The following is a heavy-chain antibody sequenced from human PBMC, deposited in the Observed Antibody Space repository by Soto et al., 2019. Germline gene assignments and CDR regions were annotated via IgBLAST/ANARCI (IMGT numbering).Heavy chain of an antibody. CDR2: INPNSGGT. V-gene: IGHV1-2*04. CDR3: ARRPGRGWSNSTFIDAFDI. D-gene: IGHD6-19*01. J-gene: IGHJ3*02. Sequence: GASVKVSCKASGYTFTGYYMHWVRQAPGQGLEWMGWINPNSGGTNYAQKFQGWVTMTRDTSISTAYMELSRLRSDGTAVYYCARRPGRGWSNSTFIDAFDIWGQGTVVTVAS. CDR1: GYTFTGYY.